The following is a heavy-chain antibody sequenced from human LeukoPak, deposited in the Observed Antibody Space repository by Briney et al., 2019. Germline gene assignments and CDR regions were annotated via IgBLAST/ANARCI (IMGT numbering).Heavy chain of an antibody. J-gene: IGHJ4*02. V-gene: IGHV3-30*03. D-gene: IGHD3-22*01. Sequence: GGSLRLSCAASGFTFSSYGMHWVRQAPGKGLEWVAVISYDGSNKYYADSVKGRFTISRDNAKNTLYLQMNSLRAEDTAVYYCATEAGYDSSGSPDYWGQGTLVTVSS. CDR1: GFTFSSYG. CDR3: ATEAGYDSSGSPDY. CDR2: ISYDGSNK.